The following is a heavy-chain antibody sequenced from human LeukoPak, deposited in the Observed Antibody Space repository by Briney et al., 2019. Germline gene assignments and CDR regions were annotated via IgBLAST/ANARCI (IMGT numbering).Heavy chain of an antibody. CDR2: INHSGST. CDR1: GGSFSGYY. V-gene: IGHV4-34*01. D-gene: IGHD3-10*01. Sequence: SETLSLTCAVYGGSFSGYYWNWIRQPPGKGLEWIGDINHSGSTNYNPSLKSRVTISVDTSKNQFSLELSSVTAADTAVYYCARVGSNYYGSGSIYFDYWGQGTLVTVSS. J-gene: IGHJ4*02. CDR3: ARVGSNYYGSGSIYFDY.